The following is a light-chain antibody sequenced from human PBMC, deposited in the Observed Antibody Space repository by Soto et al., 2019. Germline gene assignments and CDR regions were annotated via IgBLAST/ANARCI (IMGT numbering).Light chain of an antibody. CDR1: DSDIGGYNY. CDR2: DVT. CDR3: SSYTRTATRVE. J-gene: IGLJ2*01. V-gene: IGLV2-14*03. Sequence: QSALTQPASVSGSPGQSITISGTGTDSDIGGYNYVSWYQHHPGKAPKVLIYDVTDRPSGVSNRFSGSKSGNTASLTISGLQAEDEADYYCSSYTRTATRVEFGGGTKVTVL.